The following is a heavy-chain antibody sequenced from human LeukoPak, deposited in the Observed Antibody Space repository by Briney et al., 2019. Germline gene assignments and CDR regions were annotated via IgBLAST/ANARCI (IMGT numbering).Heavy chain of an antibody. Sequence: PSETLSLTXTVSGGSISSYYWSWIRQPPGKGLEWIGYIYYSGSTNYNPSLKSRVTISVDTSKNQFSLKLSSVTAADTAVYYCARDLYVGSGWYYFDYWGQGTLVTVSS. D-gene: IGHD6-19*01. J-gene: IGHJ4*02. CDR3: ARDLYVGSGWYYFDY. V-gene: IGHV4-59*01. CDR1: GGSISSYY. CDR2: IYYSGST.